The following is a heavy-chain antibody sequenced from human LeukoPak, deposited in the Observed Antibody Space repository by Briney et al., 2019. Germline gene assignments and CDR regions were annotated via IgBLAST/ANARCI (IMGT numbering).Heavy chain of an antibody. J-gene: IGHJ3*02. D-gene: IGHD6-13*01. Sequence: SLRLSCAASGFTFDDYAMHWVRQAPGKGLEWVSGISWNSGSIGYADSVKGRFTISRDNAKNSLYLQMNSLRAEDTALYYCAKGGSSSWYGNFDIWGQGTMVTVSS. V-gene: IGHV3-9*01. CDR3: AKGGSSSWYGNFDI. CDR1: GFTFDDYA. CDR2: ISWNSGSI.